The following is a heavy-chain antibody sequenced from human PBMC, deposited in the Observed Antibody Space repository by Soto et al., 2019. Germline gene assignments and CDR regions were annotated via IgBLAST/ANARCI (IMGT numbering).Heavy chain of an antibody. J-gene: IGHJ6*02. V-gene: IGHV4-34*01. D-gene: IGHD6-6*01. CDR2: INHSGST. Sequence: PSETLSLTCAVYGGSFSGYYWSWIRQPPGKGLEWIGEINHSGSTNYNPSPKSRVTISVDTSKNQFSLKLSSVTAADTAVYYCARARLAARPHYYYYYGMDVWGQGTTVTVSS. CDR1: GGSFSGYY. CDR3: ARARLAARPHYYYYYGMDV.